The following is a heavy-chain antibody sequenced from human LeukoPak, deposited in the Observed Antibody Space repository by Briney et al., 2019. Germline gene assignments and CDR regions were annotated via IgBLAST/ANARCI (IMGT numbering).Heavy chain of an antibody. J-gene: IGHJ4*02. CDR2: INAGNGNT. CDR3: ARGPNYYDTSGFNFDY. D-gene: IGHD3-22*01. V-gene: IGHV1-3*01. Sequence: ASVKVSCKASGYTFTSYAMHWVRQAPGQRLEWMGWINAGNGNTKYSQKFQGRVTMTRDTSISTAYMELSRLRSDDTAVYYCARGPNYYDTSGFNFDYWGQGTLVTVSS. CDR1: GYTFTSYA.